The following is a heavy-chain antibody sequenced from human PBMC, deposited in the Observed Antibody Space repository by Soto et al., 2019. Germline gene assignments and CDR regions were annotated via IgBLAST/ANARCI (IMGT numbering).Heavy chain of an antibody. CDR2: IRSKAYGGTT. CDR1: GFTFGDYA. D-gene: IGHD2-15*01. CDR3: TRGTYCSGGSCSARDYYYYYYMDV. V-gene: IGHV3-49*03. J-gene: IGHJ6*03. Sequence: GGSLRLSCTASGFTFGDYAMSWFRQAPGKGLEWVGFIRSKAYGGTTEYAASVKGRFTISRDDSKSIAYLQMNSLKTEDTAVYYCTRGTYCSGGSCSARDYYYYYYMDVWGKGTTVTVSS.